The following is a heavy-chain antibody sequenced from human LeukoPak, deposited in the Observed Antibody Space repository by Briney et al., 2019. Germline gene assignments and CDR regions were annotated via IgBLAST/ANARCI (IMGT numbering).Heavy chain of an antibody. V-gene: IGHV5-51*01. CDR3: ASEYCSGGNCYFDY. Sequence: GESLKISCKGSEYSFATYWIGWVRQLPGQGLEWMGIFFPGDSDTRYSPSFQGQVTISADKSISTAYLQWSSLKASDTAIYYCASEYCSGGNCYFDYWGQGTLVTVSS. J-gene: IGHJ4*02. CDR2: FFPGDSDT. D-gene: IGHD2-15*01. CDR1: EYSFATYW.